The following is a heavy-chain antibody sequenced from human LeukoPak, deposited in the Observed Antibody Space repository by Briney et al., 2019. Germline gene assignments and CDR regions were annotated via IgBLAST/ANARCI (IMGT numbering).Heavy chain of an antibody. D-gene: IGHD4-17*01. CDR2: IYYSGST. CDR3: ARRGYGDTWFDP. V-gene: IGHV4-59*08. J-gene: IGHJ5*02. Sequence: SETLSLTCTVSGGSISGYFWSWILQPPGKGLEYIGYIYYSGSTNYNPSLKSRVTISVDTSKNQFSLKLSSVTAADTAVYYCARRGYGDTWFDPWGQGTLVTVSS. CDR1: GGSISGYF.